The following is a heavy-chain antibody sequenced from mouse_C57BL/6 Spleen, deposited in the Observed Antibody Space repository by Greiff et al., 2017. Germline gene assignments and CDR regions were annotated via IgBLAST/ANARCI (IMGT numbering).Heavy chain of an antibody. D-gene: IGHD1-1*01. J-gene: IGHJ2*01. CDR1: GYTFTEYT. V-gene: IGHV1-62-2*01. Sequence: QVHVKQSGAELVKPGASVKLSCKASGYTFTEYTIHWVKQRSGQGLEWIGWFYPGSGSIKYNEKFKDKATLTADKSSSTVYMELSRLTSEDSAVYFCARHEENYGSSYPFDYWGQGTTLTVSS. CDR2: FYPGSGSI. CDR3: ARHEENYGSSYPFDY.